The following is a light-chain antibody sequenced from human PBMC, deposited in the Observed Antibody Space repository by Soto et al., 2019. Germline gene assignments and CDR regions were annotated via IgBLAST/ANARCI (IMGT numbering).Light chain of an antibody. CDR2: DVN. V-gene: IGLV2-14*03. J-gene: IGLJ2*01. CDR3: TSWTTSTTMI. CDR1: SSDIGAYNF. Sequence: SALTQPASVSGSPGQSITISCTGTSSDIGAYNFVSWYQQHPGKAPKLMLYDVNIRPSGVSNRFSGSKSGNTASLTISGLQAEDEADYYCTSWTTSTTMIFGGGTKVTDL.